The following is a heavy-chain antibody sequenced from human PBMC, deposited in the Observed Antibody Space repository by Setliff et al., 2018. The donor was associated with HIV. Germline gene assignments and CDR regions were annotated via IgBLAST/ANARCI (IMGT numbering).Heavy chain of an antibody. CDR3: ARRIAFDI. CDR1: GRSISSGGSY. CDR2: IYGSGKT. Sequence: PSETLSLTCSVSGRSISSGGSYWSWVRQTPGKGLEWIGYIYGSGKTHYNPSLRSRVSISADTSKNQFSLTLTSVTAADTAVYYCARRIAFDIWGQGTMVTVSS. J-gene: IGHJ3*02. V-gene: IGHV4-31*03.